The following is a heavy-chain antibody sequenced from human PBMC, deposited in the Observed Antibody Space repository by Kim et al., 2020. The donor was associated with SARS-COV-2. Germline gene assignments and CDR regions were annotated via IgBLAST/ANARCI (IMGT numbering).Heavy chain of an antibody. Sequence: SQTLSLTCAISGDSVSSNSAAWNWIRQSPSRGLEWLGRTYYRSKWYNDYAVSVKSRITINPDTSKNQFSLQLNSVTPEDTAVYYCARVYRTYCGGDCYSDAFDIWGQGTMVTVSS. CDR2: TYYRSKWYN. J-gene: IGHJ3*02. CDR3: ARVYRTYCGGDCYSDAFDI. CDR1: GDSVSSNSAA. V-gene: IGHV6-1*01. D-gene: IGHD2-21*02.